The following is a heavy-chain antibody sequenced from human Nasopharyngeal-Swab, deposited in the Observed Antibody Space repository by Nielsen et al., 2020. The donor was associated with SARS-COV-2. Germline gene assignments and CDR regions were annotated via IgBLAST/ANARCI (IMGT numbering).Heavy chain of an antibody. J-gene: IGHJ4*02. Sequence: GESLKISCAASGFTFSSYAMSLVRQAPGKGLEWVSAISGSGGSTYYADSVKGRFTISRDNSKNTLYLQMNSLRAEDTAVYYCAKTFTGPAAIYYWGQGTLVTVSS. V-gene: IGHV3-23*01. CDR3: AKTFTGPAAIYY. D-gene: IGHD2-2*01. CDR1: GFTFSSYA. CDR2: ISGSGGST.